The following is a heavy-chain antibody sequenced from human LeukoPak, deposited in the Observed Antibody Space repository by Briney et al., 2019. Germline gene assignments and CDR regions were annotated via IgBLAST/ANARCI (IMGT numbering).Heavy chain of an antibody. CDR3: ARLLNNDNAGDPDTFDM. D-gene: IGHD4-17*01. J-gene: IGHJ3*02. CDR2: ISYSGST. Sequence: SETLSLTCSVSGDSISRHYWSWIRQPPGKGLEWIGYISYSGSTRYNPSLQSRVTISMEMSKTHFSLKLTSVTAADTAVYYCARLLNNDNAGDPDTFDMWGPGTMVTVSS. V-gene: IGHV4-59*08. CDR1: GDSISRHY.